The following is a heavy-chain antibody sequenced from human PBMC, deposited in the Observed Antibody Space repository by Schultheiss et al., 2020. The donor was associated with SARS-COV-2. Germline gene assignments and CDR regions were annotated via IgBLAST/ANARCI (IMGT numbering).Heavy chain of an antibody. D-gene: IGHD3-9*01. V-gene: IGHV1-18*01. J-gene: IGHJ6*02. Sequence: ASVKVSCKASGYTFTSYGISWVRQAPGQGLEWMGWISAYNGNTNYAQKLQGRVTMTTDTSTSTAYMELRSLRSDDTAVYYCARDLYYDILTGYTYYYYYGMDVWGQGTTVTVSS. CDR3: ARDLYYDILTGYTYYYYYGMDV. CDR2: ISAYNGNT. CDR1: GYTFTSYG.